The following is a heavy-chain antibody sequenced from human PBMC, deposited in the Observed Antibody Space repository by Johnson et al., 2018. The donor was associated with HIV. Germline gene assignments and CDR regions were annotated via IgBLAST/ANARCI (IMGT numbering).Heavy chain of an antibody. J-gene: IGHJ3*02. Sequence: QVQLVESGGGVVQPGRSLRLSCAASGFTFSSYAMHWVRQAPGKGLEWVAVISYDGSNKYYADSVKGRFAVSRDNSRNTLYLQMNSLRPDYTAVYYCAKDTAMLRSSAAFDIWGQGTMVTVSS. CDR2: ISYDGSNK. CDR1: GFTFSSYA. CDR3: AKDTAMLRSSAAFDI. D-gene: IGHD5-18*01. V-gene: IGHV3-30*09.